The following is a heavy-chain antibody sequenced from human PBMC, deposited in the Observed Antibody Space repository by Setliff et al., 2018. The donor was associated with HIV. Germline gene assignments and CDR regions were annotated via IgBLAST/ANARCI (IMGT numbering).Heavy chain of an antibody. V-gene: IGHV3-23*01. CDR3: ARDLAGTPYYYYGMDV. Sequence: QPGGSLRLSCVGSGFTFSSYAMSWVRQAPGKGLERVSSISSSDVTTYYVDSVKGRFAISRDNSKNTLHLQMNSLRVEDTAVYYCARDLAGTPYYYYGMDVWGQGTTVTVSS. D-gene: IGHD3-10*01. J-gene: IGHJ6*02. CDR2: ISSSDVTT. CDR1: GFTFSSYA.